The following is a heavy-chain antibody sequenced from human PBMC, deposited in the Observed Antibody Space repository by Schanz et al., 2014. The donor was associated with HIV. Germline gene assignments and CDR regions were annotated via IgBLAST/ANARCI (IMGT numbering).Heavy chain of an antibody. V-gene: IGHV1-18*01. D-gene: IGHD2-15*01. CDR1: GYTFTSYG. CDR3: ARGYCSGGTCYSGDY. J-gene: IGHJ4*02. Sequence: QVQLVQSGAEVKKPGASVKVSCKASGYTFTSYGINWVRQAPGQGLEWMGWISGYIGNTNYAQNLQGRVTMTADTFTSTAYMELRSLTSDDTAVYYCARGYCSGGTCYSGDYWGQGTLVTVSS. CDR2: ISGYIGNT.